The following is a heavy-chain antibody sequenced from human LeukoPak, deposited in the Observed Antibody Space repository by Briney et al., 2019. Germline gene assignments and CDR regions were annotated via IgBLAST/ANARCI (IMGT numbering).Heavy chain of an antibody. D-gene: IGHD3-9*01. V-gene: IGHV1-3*01. Sequence: RASVKVSCKASGYTFTSYAMHWVRQAPGQRLEWMGWINAGNGNTKYSQKFQGRVTTTRDTSASTAYMELSSLRSEDTAVYYCARESLRYFDWLAPHMDVWGQGTTVTVSS. J-gene: IGHJ6*02. CDR3: ARESLRYFDWLAPHMDV. CDR1: GYTFTSYA. CDR2: INAGNGNT.